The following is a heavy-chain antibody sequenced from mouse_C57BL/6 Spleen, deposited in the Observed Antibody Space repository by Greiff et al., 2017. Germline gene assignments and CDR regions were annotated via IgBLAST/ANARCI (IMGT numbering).Heavy chain of an antibody. CDR1: GYTFTDYD. D-gene: IGHD1-2*01. CDR2: IDPETGGT. CDR3: TTTAGGY. J-gene: IGHJ2*01. V-gene: IGHV1-15*01. Sequence: QVQLQQSGAELVRPGASVTLSCTASGYTFTDYDMYWVKQTPVHGLEWIGAIDPETGGTAYNQKFKGKAILTADKSSSTAYMELRSLTSEDSAVYYCTTTAGGYWGQGTTLTVSS.